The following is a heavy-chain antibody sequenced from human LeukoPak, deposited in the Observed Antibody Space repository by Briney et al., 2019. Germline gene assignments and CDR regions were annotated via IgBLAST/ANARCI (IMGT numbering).Heavy chain of an antibody. CDR2: IRYDGSNK. J-gene: IGHJ5*02. CDR1: GFTFDDYG. CDR3: AKDPSIVVVPAAIHGNWFDP. D-gene: IGHD2-2*02. Sequence: GGSLRLSCAASGFTFDDYGMHWVRQAPGKGLEWVAFIRYDGSNKYYADSVKGRFTISRDNSKNTLYLQMNSLRAEDTAVYYCAKDPSIVVVPAAIHGNWFDPWGQGTLVTVSS. V-gene: IGHV3-30*02.